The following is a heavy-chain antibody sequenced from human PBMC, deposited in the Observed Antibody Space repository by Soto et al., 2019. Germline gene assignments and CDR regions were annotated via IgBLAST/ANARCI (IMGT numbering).Heavy chain of an antibody. CDR2: VSPKSGGT. CDR3: AREISGGGTLNWFDP. D-gene: IGHD2-8*02. J-gene: IGHJ5*02. Sequence: VASVKVSGKASGYNFSDYYIHWVRQAPGQGLEWLGWVSPKSGGTNYAQKFKGRVTLTRDTSSNTVYMDLSGLKSVDTAVFYCAREISGGGTLNWFDPWGQGTLVTVSS. V-gene: IGHV1-2*02. CDR1: GYNFSDYY.